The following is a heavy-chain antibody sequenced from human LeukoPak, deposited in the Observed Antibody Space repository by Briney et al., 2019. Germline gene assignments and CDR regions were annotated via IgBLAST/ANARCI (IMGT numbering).Heavy chain of an antibody. CDR1: GFSFSGFG. CDR3: ARAPTPYFTYYMDV. Sequence: GGSLRLSCAASGFSFSGFGMNWVRQAPGKGLEWISYIGSSGSAGGNIYYAVSVKGRFAVSRDNAKDSLFLQMNSLQDADTAVYYCARAPTPYFTYYMDVWGKGTTVTVSS. D-gene: IGHD2-21*01. CDR2: IGSSGSAGGNI. J-gene: IGHJ6*03. V-gene: IGHV3-48*02.